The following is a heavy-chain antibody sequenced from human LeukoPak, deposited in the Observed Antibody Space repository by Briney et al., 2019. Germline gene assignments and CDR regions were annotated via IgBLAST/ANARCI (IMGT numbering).Heavy chain of an antibody. CDR2: INIDGRTT. CDR1: GFTLSNHW. CDR3: AREQSTIDH. D-gene: IGHD5/OR15-5a*01. J-gene: IGHJ4*02. V-gene: IGHV3-74*01. Sequence: GGSLRLSCAASGFTLSNHWMHWVRQAPGKGLVWVSRINIDGRTTSYADSVKGRFTISRDNAKNMLYLQMSSLGAEDTAVYYYAREQSTIDHWGQGTLVTVSS.